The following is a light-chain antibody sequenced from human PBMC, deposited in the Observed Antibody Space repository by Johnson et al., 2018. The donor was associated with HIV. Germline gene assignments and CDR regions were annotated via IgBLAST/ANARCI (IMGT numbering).Light chain of an antibody. J-gene: IGLJ1*01. Sequence: QSVLTQPPSASGTPGQRVTISCSGSSSNIGSNTVNWYQQLPGTAPKLLIYSNNQRPSGVPDRFSGSKSGTSASLAISGLQSEDEADFYCGTWDSSLSGYVFGTGTTVTV. CDR3: GTWDSSLSGYV. V-gene: IGLV1-44*01. CDR1: SSNIGSNT. CDR2: SNN.